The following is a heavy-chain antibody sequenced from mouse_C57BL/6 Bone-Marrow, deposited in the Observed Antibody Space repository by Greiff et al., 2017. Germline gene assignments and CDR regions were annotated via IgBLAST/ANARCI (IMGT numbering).Heavy chain of an antibody. V-gene: IGHV1-50*01. CDR3: AREGAWTTVVIDY. Sequence: QVQLQQPGAELVKPGASVKLSCKASGFTFTSYWMHWVKQRPGQGLEWIGEIDPSDSYTNYTQKFKGKATMTVDTSSSTAYMQLSSLTSEDSAVYYSAREGAWTTVVIDYWGQGTTLTVSS. J-gene: IGHJ2*01. CDR1: GFTFTSYW. D-gene: IGHD1-1*01. CDR2: IDPSDSYT.